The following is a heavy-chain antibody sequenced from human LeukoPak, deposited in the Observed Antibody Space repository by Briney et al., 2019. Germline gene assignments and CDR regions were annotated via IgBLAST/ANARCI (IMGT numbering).Heavy chain of an antibody. Sequence: GGSLRLSCAASGFTFSNYWIHWLHQAPGEGPVWVSRISPDGSTTHFADSVKGRFTLSRDNAENTVYLQMNSLRAEDTAVYYCVPTDSSGLDWGQGTLVTVSS. D-gene: IGHD3-22*01. CDR3: VPTDSSGLD. CDR2: ISPDGSTT. V-gene: IGHV3-74*01. J-gene: IGHJ4*02. CDR1: GFTFSNYW.